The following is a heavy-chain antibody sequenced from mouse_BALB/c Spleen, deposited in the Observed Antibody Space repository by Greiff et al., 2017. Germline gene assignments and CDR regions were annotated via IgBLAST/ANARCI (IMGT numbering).Heavy chain of an antibody. D-gene: IGHD1-2*01. V-gene: IGHV7-3*02. CDR1: GFTFTDYY. CDR3: ARDPTATGFDY. CDR2: IRNKANGYTT. J-gene: IGHJ2*01. Sequence: EVHLVESGGGLVQPGGSLRLSCATSGFTFTDYYMSWVRQPPGKALEWLGFIRNKANGYTTEYSASVKGRFTISRDNSQSILYLQMNTLRAEDSATYYCARDPTATGFDYWGQGTTLTVSS.